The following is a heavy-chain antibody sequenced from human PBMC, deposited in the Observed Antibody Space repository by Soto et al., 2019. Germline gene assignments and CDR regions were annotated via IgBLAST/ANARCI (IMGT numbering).Heavy chain of an antibody. CDR3: GKDRRPNYYYGMDV. Sequence: QVQLVESGGGVVQPGRSLRLSCAASGFTFSSYGMHWVRQAPGKGLEWVAVISYDGSNKYYADSVKGRFTISRDNSKNTLYLQMNSLRAEDTAVYYCGKDRRPNYYYGMDVWGQGTTVTVSS. CDR2: ISYDGSNK. V-gene: IGHV3-30*18. J-gene: IGHJ6*02. CDR1: GFTFSSYG. D-gene: IGHD6-25*01.